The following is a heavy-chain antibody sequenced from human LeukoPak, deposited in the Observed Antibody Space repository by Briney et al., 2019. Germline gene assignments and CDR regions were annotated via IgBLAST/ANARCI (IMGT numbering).Heavy chain of an antibody. J-gene: IGHJ2*01. CDR2: VSTDGTIK. D-gene: IGHD3-22*01. CDR1: GFIFSSYS. Sequence: GGSLRLSCAASGFIFSSYSMHWVRQAPGKGLEWVAVVSTDGTIKYYADSMKGRFTVSRDNSKNTVDLQMNSPRVEDTALYFCVQEFNHQQWFFDIWGRGTLVTVSS. V-gene: IGHV3-30*18. CDR3: VQEFNHQQWFFDI.